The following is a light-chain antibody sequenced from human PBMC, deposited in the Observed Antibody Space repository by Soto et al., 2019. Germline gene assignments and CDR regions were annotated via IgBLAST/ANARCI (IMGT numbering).Light chain of an antibody. Sequence: EIVLTQSPGTLSLSPGERATLSCRASRSVGNNYLAWYQQRPGQAPNLLIYDASSRATGIPDRISGSGSGTDFTLTISRLEPEDFAVYYCQQYAASPRTFGQGTKVDIK. V-gene: IGKV3-20*01. J-gene: IGKJ1*01. CDR3: QQYAASPRT. CDR2: DAS. CDR1: RSVGNNY.